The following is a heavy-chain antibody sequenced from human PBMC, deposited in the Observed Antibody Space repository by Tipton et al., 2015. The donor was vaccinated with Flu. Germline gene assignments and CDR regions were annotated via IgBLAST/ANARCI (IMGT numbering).Heavy chain of an antibody. CDR2: IYTSGST. CDR1: GGSISSYY. Sequence: TLSLTCTVSGGSISSYYWSWIRQPAGKGLEWIGRIYTSGSTNYNPSLKSRVTISVDTSKNQFSLKLSSVTAADTAVYYCARLIYDFWSGYHYYYYMDVWGKGTTVTVSS. CDR3: ARLIYDFWSGYHYYYYMDV. V-gene: IGHV4-4*07. D-gene: IGHD3-3*01. J-gene: IGHJ6*03.